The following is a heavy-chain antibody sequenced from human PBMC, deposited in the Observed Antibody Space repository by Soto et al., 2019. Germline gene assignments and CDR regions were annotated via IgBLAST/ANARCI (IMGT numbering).Heavy chain of an antibody. CDR2: ISGSGGNT. V-gene: IGHV3-23*01. CDR1: GLTSSTYA. CDR3: ARALPVAKGGFDP. Sequence: GGSLRLSCAASGLTSSTYAMSWVRQAPGKGLEWVSGISGSGGNTYYADSVKGRFTISRDNSKNMLYLQMNSLRAEHTAVYYCARALPVAKGGFDPWGQGTLVTVSS. J-gene: IGHJ5*02. D-gene: IGHD2-2*01.